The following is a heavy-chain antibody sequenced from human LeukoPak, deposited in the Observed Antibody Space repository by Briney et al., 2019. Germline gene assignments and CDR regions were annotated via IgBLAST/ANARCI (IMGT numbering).Heavy chain of an antibody. CDR3: AXXXXXXXXXXXWYEELDY. V-gene: IGHV1-2*02. J-gene: IGHJ4*02. CDR2: INPNSGGT. Sequence: ASVKVSCKASGYTFTGYYMHWVRQAPGQGLEWMGWINPNSGGTNYAQKFQGRVTMTRDTSISTAYMELSRLRSDDTAVYYCAXXXXXXXXXXXWYEELDYWGQGTLVTVSX. CDR1: GYTFTGYY. D-gene: IGHD6-13*01.